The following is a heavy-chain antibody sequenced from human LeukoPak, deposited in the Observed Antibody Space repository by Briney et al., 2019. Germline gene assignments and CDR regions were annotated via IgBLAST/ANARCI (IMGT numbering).Heavy chain of an antibody. D-gene: IGHD2/OR15-2a*01. V-gene: IGHV1-18*01. CDR3: ARDSDNIAAPGAY. CDR2: ISGYNGKT. J-gene: IGHJ4*02. Sequence: ASVKVSCKASGYTFSSYGMNWVRQAPGQGLEWMGWISGYNGKTNYAQNFQGRVTMTTDTSTSTAYTELRSLRSDDTAVYYCARDSDNIAAPGAYWGQGALVTVS. CDR1: GYTFSSYG.